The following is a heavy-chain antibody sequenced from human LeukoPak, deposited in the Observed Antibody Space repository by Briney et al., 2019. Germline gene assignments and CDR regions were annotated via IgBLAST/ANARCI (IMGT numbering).Heavy chain of an antibody. Sequence: GASVKVSCTASGYTFTSYGISWVRQAPGQGLEWMGWISAYNGNTNYAQKLQGRVTMTTDTSTSTAYMELRSLRSDDTAVYYCARDSSGYYYFPPDYWGQGTLVTVSS. D-gene: IGHD3-22*01. CDR2: ISAYNGNT. J-gene: IGHJ4*02. CDR1: GYTFTSYG. V-gene: IGHV1-18*01. CDR3: ARDSSGYYYFPPDY.